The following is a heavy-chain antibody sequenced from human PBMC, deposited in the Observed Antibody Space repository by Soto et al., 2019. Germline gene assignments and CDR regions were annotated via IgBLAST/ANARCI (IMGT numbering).Heavy chain of an antibody. CDR1: GFTFTTYY. CDR2: IDPSGGST. CDR3: ARVPYDTTGYYAF. J-gene: IGHJ4*02. V-gene: IGHV1-46*01. D-gene: IGHD3-22*01. Sequence: ASVKVSCKTSGFTFTTYYIHWVRQAPGQGLEWMGMIDPSGGSTTYAQKFQGRITMTSDMSTSTVYIELSSLRSEDTAVYYCARVPYDTTGYYAFWGQGTLVTVSS.